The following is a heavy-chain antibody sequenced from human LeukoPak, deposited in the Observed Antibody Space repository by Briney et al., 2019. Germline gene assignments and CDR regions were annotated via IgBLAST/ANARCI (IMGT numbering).Heavy chain of an antibody. Sequence: GGSLRLSCAASGFTFSTYEMSWVRQAPGKELEWVAYIKQDGSEKYYVDSVKGRFTISRDNAKNSLYLQVNSLRAEDTAVYYCARSGNNYYYYMDVWGKGTTVTVSS. D-gene: IGHD2/OR15-2a*01. CDR3: ARSGNNYYYYMDV. CDR1: GFTFSTYE. J-gene: IGHJ6*03. CDR2: IKQDGSEK. V-gene: IGHV3-7*01.